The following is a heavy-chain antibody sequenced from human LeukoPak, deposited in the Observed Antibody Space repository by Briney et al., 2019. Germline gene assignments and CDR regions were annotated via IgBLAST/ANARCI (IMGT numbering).Heavy chain of an antibody. V-gene: IGHV4-61*02. D-gene: IGHD3-22*01. CDR1: GGSISSGSYY. J-gene: IGHJ4*02. CDR2: IYTSGST. CDR3: ARDKEDYYDSSGYDSGFDY. Sequence: PSETLSLTCTVSGGSISSGSYYWSWIRQPAGKGLEWIGRIYTSGSTNYNPSLKSRVTISVDTSKNQFSLKLSSVTAADTAVYYCARDKEDYYDSSGYDSGFDYWGQGTPVTVSS.